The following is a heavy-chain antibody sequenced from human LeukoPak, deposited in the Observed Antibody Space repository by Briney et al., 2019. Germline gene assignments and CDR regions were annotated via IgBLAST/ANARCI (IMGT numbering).Heavy chain of an antibody. CDR3: ARDCSSSSCYLDY. D-gene: IGHD2-2*01. CDR2: INHSGST. V-gene: IGHV4-34*01. Sequence: PSETLSLTCAVYGGSFNGYYWSWIRQPPGKGLEWIGEINHSGSTNYNPSLKSRVTISVDTSKNQFSLKLSSVTAADTAVYYCARDCSSSSCYLDYWGQGTLVTVSP. CDR1: GGSFNGYY. J-gene: IGHJ4*02.